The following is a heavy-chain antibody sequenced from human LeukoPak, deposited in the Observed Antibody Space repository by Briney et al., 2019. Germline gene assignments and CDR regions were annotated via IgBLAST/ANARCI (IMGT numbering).Heavy chain of an antibody. J-gene: IGHJ3*02. V-gene: IGHV1-69*04. CDR3: AREVLRLWFGELYPDAFDI. CDR2: IIPILGIA. Sequence: ASVKVSCKASGRTFSSYAISWVRQAPGQGLEWMGRIIPILGIANFAQKFQGRVTITADKSTSTAYMELSSLRSEDTAVYYCAREVLRLWFGELYPDAFDIWGQGTMVTVSS. CDR1: GRTFSSYA. D-gene: IGHD3-10*01.